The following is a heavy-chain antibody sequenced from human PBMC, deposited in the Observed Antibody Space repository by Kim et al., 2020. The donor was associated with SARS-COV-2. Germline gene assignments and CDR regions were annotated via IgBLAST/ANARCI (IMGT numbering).Heavy chain of an antibody. V-gene: IGHV1-8*01. CDR2: GDT. J-gene: IGHJ5*02. CDR3: ARVSVGGFDP. D-gene: IGHD1-26*01. Sequence: GDTGHEQKFQGRVSMTRDTSINTVYLELRSLRSDDTAVYYCARVSVGGFDPWGQGTLVTVSS.